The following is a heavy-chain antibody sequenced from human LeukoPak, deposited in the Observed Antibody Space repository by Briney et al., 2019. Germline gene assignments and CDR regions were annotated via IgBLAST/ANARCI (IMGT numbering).Heavy chain of an antibody. V-gene: IGHV3-21*01. Sequence: GGSLRLSCAASGFTFSSYSMNWVRQAPGKGLEWVSSISSSSSYIYYADSEKGRFTISRDNAKNSLYLQMNSLRAEDTAVYYCARVVAPSDYGDSIDYWGQGTLVTVSS. J-gene: IGHJ4*02. D-gene: IGHD4-17*01. CDR1: GFTFSSYS. CDR3: ARVVAPSDYGDSIDY. CDR2: ISSSSSYI.